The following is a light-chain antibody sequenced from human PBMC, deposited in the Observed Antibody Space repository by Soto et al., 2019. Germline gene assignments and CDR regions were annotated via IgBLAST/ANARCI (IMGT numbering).Light chain of an antibody. CDR2: DVS. CDR3: SSYSSTNTHV. Sequence: QSVLTQPASVSGSPGQSITISCTGTSSDVGGYNYVSWYQQHPGKAPKLMIYDVSNRPSGVSNRFSGSKSGNRASLTISGLQAEDEADYYCSSYSSTNTHVFGSGTKVTVL. V-gene: IGLV2-14*03. J-gene: IGLJ1*01. CDR1: SSDVGGYNY.